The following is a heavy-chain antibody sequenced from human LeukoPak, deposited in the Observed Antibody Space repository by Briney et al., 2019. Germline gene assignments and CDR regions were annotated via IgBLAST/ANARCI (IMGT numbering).Heavy chain of an antibody. Sequence: GGSLRLSCTASGFTVSNNYMSWVRQAPGKGLEWGSISYSDTNTNYADSVTGRFTNSREASQNTRSLQMNSLRAEDTAGFYCAGGGVWFDDCVWGRYRSEYYFDYWGQGTLVTVSS. CDR2: SYSDTNT. CDR3: AGGGVWFDDCVWGRYRSEYYFDY. D-gene: IGHD3-16*02. CDR1: GFTVSNNY. J-gene: IGHJ4*02. V-gene: IGHV3-53*01.